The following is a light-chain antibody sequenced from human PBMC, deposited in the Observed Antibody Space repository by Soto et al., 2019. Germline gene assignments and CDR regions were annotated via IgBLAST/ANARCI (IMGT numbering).Light chain of an antibody. V-gene: IGLV1-40*01. CDR2: GNN. Sequence: QSVLTQPASVSGAPGQRVTISCTGSDSNIGADYDVHWYQQLPGTAPKLLIFGNNNRPSGVPDRFSGSKSGTSASLAITGLQAEDEADYYCQCYDMYRSGSVVFGGGTKVTVL. CDR3: QCYDMYRSGSVV. CDR1: DSNIGADYD. J-gene: IGLJ2*01.